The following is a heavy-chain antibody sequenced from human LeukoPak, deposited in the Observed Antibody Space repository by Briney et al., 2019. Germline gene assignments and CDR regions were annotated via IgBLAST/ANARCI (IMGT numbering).Heavy chain of an antibody. CDR2: INQDGSEK. J-gene: IGHJ5*02. CDR1: GFTFNIYW. D-gene: IGHD4-17*01. CDR3: ARDSATVTSTSSWFDP. Sequence: GGSLRLSCAASGFTFNIYWMSWVRQTPGKGLEWVANINQDGSEKYYVDSVKGRFTISRDNAKNSLYLQMNSLRAEDTAVYYCARDSATVTSTSSWFDPWGQGTLVTVSS. V-gene: IGHV3-7*01.